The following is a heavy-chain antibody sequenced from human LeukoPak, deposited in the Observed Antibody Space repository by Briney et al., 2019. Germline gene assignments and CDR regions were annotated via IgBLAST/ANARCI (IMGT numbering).Heavy chain of an antibody. Sequence: GGSVRLSCAASGLTFGSYCLPWVRQAPGKRLEWVAYINQGESESNYVDSVKGRFTISRDNAKSSLYMQLNSLKEEDTAVYHCVSRDCTAAACFASAFNCFDHWGQGSLVTVSS. CDR2: INQGESES. CDR1: GLTFGSYC. J-gene: IGHJ4*02. D-gene: IGHD2-8*02. CDR3: VSRDCTAAACFASAFNCFDH. V-gene: IGHV3-7*03.